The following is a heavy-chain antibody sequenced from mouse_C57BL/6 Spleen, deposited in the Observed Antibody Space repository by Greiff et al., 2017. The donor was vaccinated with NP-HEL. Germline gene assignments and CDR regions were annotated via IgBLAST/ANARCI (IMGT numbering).Heavy chain of an antibody. J-gene: IGHJ2*01. V-gene: IGHV1-69*01. CDR1: GYTFTSYW. CDR3: ARAEVYYFDY. Sequence: QVQLQQPGAELVMPGASVKLSCKASGYTFTSYWMHWVKQRPGQGLEWIGEIDPSDSSTNYTQKFKGKSTLTVDKSSSTAYMQLSSLTSEDSAVYYCARAEVYYFDYWGQGTTLTVSS. CDR2: IDPSDSST.